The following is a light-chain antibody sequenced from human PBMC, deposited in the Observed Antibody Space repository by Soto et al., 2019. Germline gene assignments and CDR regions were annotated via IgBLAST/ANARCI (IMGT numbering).Light chain of an antibody. Sequence: EIVLTQSPGTLSLSPGERVTLSCRAGQSLSSSYLAWYQQRPGQAPRLLIFGASSRATGIPDRFSGSGSGTDFTLTISRLEPEDIAVYYSLQYESSLWTFGQGTKVEVK. CDR3: LQYESSLWT. J-gene: IGKJ1*01. CDR2: GAS. V-gene: IGKV3-20*01. CDR1: QSLSSSY.